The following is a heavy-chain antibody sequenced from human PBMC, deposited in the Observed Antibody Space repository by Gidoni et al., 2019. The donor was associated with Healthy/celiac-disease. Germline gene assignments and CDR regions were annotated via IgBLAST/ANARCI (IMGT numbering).Heavy chain of an antibody. V-gene: IGHV4-34*01. D-gene: IGHD3-10*01. CDR1: GGSFSGYY. J-gene: IGHJ5*02. CDR3: ARNYYGSGSYYPLFGNWFDP. Sequence: QVQLQQWGAGLLKPSETLSLTCAVYGGSFSGYYWSWIRQPPGKGLEWIGEINHSGSTNYNPSLKSRVTISVDTSKNQFSLKLSSVTAADTAVYYCARNYYGSGSYYPLFGNWFDPWGQGTLVTVSS. CDR2: INHSGST.